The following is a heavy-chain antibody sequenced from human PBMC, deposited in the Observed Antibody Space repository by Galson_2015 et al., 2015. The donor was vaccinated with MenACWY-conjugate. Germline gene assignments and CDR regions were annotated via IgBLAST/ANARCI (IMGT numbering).Heavy chain of an antibody. J-gene: IGHJ4*02. V-gene: IGHV3-7*01. Sequence: SLRLSCAASGFTFSNSWMNWTRQAPGSGLEWVANINPEGSRGTYVDSVKGRFTISRDNDENSVYLEMNSLRPEDTAVFYCAAWTADDNYWAQGTLVTVSS. D-gene: IGHD3/OR15-3a*01. CDR1: GFTFSNSW. CDR2: INPEGSRG. CDR3: AAWTADDNY.